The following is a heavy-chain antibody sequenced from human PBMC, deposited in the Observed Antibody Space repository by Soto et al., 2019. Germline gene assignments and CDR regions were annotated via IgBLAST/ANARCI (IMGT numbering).Heavy chain of an antibody. CDR2: ISHSGNS. CDR1: GGSISSTNYY. Sequence: SETLSLTCSVSGGSISSTNYYWAWIRQPPGKGLEWIGTISHSGNSYSSPSLKSRLTISVDTSKNHFSLKLNFVTAADTAVYYCGTQEEETRDDPYGMDVWGQGTTVTVSS. V-gene: IGHV4-39*02. D-gene: IGHD2-15*01. J-gene: IGHJ6*02. CDR3: GTQEEETRDDPYGMDV.